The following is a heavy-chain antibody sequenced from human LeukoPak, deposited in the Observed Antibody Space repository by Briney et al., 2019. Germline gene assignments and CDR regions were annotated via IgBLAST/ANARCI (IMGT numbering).Heavy chain of an antibody. Sequence: GSLRLSCVASGFRFGDFAMSWVRLAPGKGLEWGSSISGSGDGTYYADSVKGRFTISRDNSRNTMYLQTNSLRAEDTALYYCAKQEGWELGDYYFDYWGQGTLVTVSS. J-gene: IGHJ4*02. D-gene: IGHD1-26*01. CDR3: AKQEGWELGDYYFDY. CDR2: ISGSGDGT. V-gene: IGHV3-23*01. CDR1: GFRFGDFA.